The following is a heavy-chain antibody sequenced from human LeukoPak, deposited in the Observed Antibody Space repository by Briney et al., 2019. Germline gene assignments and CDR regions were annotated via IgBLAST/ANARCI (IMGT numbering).Heavy chain of an antibody. V-gene: IGHV1-18*01. J-gene: IGHJ4*02. Sequence: GASVKVSCKASGYTFTSYGISWVRQAPGQGLEWMGWISAYNGNTNYAQKLQGRVTMTTDTSTSTAYMELRSLRSDDTAVYYCARVSLVAHYYDSSGLAPTDYWGQGTLVTVSS. CDR1: GYTFTSYG. CDR3: ARVSLVAHYYDSSGLAPTDY. CDR2: ISAYNGNT. D-gene: IGHD3-22*01.